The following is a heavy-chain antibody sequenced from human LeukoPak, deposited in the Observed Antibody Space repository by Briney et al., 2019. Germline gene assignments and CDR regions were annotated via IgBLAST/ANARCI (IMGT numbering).Heavy chain of an antibody. V-gene: IGHV3-72*01. D-gene: IGHD1-1*01. CDR1: GFAFSDHY. J-gene: IGHJ4*02. Sequence: GGSERLSCAASGFAFSDHYMDWVRQAPGKGLEWVGRTGNKANSFTAEYAASVRGRFTISRDDSKNSLYLQMNSLKTEDTAVYYCARVGYAVYYFDYWGQGTLVTVAS. CDR3: ARVGYAVYYFDY. CDR2: TGNKANSFTA.